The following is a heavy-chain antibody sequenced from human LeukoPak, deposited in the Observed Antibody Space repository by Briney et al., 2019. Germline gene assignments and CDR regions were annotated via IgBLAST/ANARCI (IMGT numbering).Heavy chain of an antibody. V-gene: IGHV4-59*01. J-gene: IGHJ3*02. D-gene: IGHD6-13*01. CDR3: ARGNLYSNRWYTAFDI. Sequence: SETLSLTCTVSSGSISGDYWSWIRQPPGKGLEWIGYIYYSGSTNYNPSLKSRVTISVDTSKNQFSLKLSSVTAADTGMYYCARGNLYSNRWYTAFDIWGQGTTVTVSS. CDR1: SGSISGDY. CDR2: IYYSGST.